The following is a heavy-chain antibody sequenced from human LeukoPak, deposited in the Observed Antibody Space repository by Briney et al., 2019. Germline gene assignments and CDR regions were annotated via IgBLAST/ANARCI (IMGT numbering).Heavy chain of an antibody. D-gene: IGHD3-10*01. V-gene: IGHV3-53*01. CDR2: IYPGGTT. J-gene: IGHJ4*02. Sequence: PGGSLRLSCEGSGVTVSSNYMIWVRQAPGKGLEWLSIIYPGGTTHYAESVKGRFSISRDDSKTTLYFQMDNLRVDDTALYWCARGSMFRAPDFWGQGTRVTVSS. CDR3: ARGSMFRAPDF. CDR1: GVTVSSNY.